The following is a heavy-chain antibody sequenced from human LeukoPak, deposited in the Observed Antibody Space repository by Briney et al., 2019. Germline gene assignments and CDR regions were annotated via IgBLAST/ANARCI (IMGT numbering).Heavy chain of an antibody. D-gene: IGHD2-2*01. CDR2: IYYSGST. Sequence: PSETLSLTCTVSGGSVSGSSYYWGWIRQPPGKGLEWIGTIYYSGSTYYNPSLKSRVTISVDTSKNQFSLKLSSVTAADTAVYYCARRASWKYYYHYMDVWGKGTTVTVSS. J-gene: IGHJ6*03. V-gene: IGHV4-39*01. CDR1: GGSVSGSSYY. CDR3: ARRASWKYYYHYMDV.